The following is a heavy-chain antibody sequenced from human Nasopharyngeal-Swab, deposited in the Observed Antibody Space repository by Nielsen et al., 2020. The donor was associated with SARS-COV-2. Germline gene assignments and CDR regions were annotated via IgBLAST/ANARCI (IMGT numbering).Heavy chain of an antibody. V-gene: IGHV7-4-1*02. D-gene: IGHD3-22*01. CDR1: GYTFSSYA. Sequence: ASVKVSCKASGYTFSSYAMNCVRQAPGQGLEGMGWINNNTGNPTYAQGFTGRFVFSLDTSVSTAYLQISSLKAEDTAVYYCARGGGVRRYYDSSGYYYYYYGMDVWGQGTTVTVSS. CDR3: ARGGGVRRYYDSSGYYYYYYGMDV. CDR2: INNNTGNP. J-gene: IGHJ6*02.